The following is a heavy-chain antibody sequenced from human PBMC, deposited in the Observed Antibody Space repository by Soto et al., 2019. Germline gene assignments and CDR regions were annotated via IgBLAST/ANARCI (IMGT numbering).Heavy chain of an antibody. V-gene: IGHV4-30-4*01. J-gene: IGHJ4*02. D-gene: IGHD2-21*02. CDR1: GGSISSGDYY. CDR2: IYYSGST. CDR3: ARVDLYCGGDCYSFDY. Sequence: KASEALSLTCTVSGGSISSGDYYWSWIRQPPGKGLEWIGYIYYSGSTYYNPSLKSRVTISVDTSKNQFSLKLSSVTAADTAVYYCARVDLYCGGDCYSFDYWGQGTLVTVSS.